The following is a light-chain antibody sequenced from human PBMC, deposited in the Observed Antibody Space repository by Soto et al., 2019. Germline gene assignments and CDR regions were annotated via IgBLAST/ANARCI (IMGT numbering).Light chain of an antibody. CDR3: QQYGSSGT. J-gene: IGKJ1*01. CDR1: ESVSNTY. CDR2: GAS. Sequence: EIVLTQSPGTLSLSPGERATLSCRASESVSNTYLAWYQQKPGQAPRLLIYGASNSATGIPYRFSGSGSGTNFTLTISRLEPEDFAVYYCQQYGSSGTFGQGTKVDI. V-gene: IGKV3-20*01.